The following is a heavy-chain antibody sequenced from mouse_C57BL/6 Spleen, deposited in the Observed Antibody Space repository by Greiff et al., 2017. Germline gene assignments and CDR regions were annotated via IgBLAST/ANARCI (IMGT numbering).Heavy chain of an antibody. Sequence: EVQLQQSGPELVKPGASVKISCKASGYSFTGYYMNWVKQSPEKSLEWIGEINPSTGGTTYNQKFKAKATLTVDKSSSTAYMQLKSLTSEDSAVYYCARPYYYGSSRHFNYWGQGTTLTVSS. D-gene: IGHD1-1*01. CDR2: INPSTGGT. CDR3: ARPYYYGSSRHFNY. V-gene: IGHV1-42*01. CDR1: GYSFTGYY. J-gene: IGHJ2*01.